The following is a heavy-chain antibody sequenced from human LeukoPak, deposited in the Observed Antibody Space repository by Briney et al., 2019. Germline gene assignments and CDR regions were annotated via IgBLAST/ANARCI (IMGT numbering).Heavy chain of an antibody. CDR2: TYTDTSA. CDR1: GFIVSNNH. V-gene: IGHV3-66*02. J-gene: IGHJ5*02. D-gene: IGHD7-27*01. CDR3: ARESWGPVGP. Sequence: GGSLRLSCAASGFIVSNNHMSWVRQALGKGLEWVSLTYTDTSAYYADSVKGRFTISRDNSKNTLNLQMNSLRVDDTGVYYCARESWGPVGPWGQGTLVTVSS.